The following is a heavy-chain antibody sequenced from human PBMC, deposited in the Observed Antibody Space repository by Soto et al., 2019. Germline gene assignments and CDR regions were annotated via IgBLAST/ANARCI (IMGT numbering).Heavy chain of an antibody. D-gene: IGHD6-19*01. V-gene: IGHV3-48*02. Sequence: GGSLRLSCVASGFSLANYPMNWVRQTPGKGLEWISYSSPRGDTIYYADSVEGRFTISRDIARNSLSLHMSSLRDEDSALYYCAKGPHTNVGWPYYFESWGQGVPVTVSS. CDR3: AKGPHTNVGWPYYFES. CDR1: GFSLANYP. J-gene: IGHJ4*02. CDR2: SSPRGDTI.